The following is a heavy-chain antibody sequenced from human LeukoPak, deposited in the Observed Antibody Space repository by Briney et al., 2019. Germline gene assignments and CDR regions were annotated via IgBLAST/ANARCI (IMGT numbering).Heavy chain of an antibody. V-gene: IGHV1-8*01. J-gene: IGHJ6*03. CDR3: ARRFGGGNRYYYYYYVDV. CDR1: GYTFTSYD. CDR2: MNPNSGNT. Sequence: ASVKVSCKASGYTFTSYDINCVRQATGQGLECMGWMNPNSGNTGYAQKFQGRVTMTRNTSISTAYMELSSLRSEDTAVYYCARRFGGGNRYYYYYYVDVWGKGTTVTISS. D-gene: IGHD4-23*01.